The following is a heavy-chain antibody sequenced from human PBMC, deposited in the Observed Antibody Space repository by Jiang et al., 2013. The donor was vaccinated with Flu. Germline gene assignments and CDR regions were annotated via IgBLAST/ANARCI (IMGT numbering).Heavy chain of an antibody. CDR1: DTPSLELS. CDR2: FDSEDGET. Sequence: GAEVKKPGGLSAGLLRGFRDTPSLELSIHWVRRAPGKGLEWMGGFDSEDGETLYKEGVSRQSHHDGRTSRRGTAYLDLRSLRSEDTAVYYCARARYSYGRYYFDFWGQGTPVTVSS. CDR3: ARARYSYGRYYFDF. D-gene: IGHD5-12*01. J-gene: IGHJ4*02. V-gene: IGHV1-24*01.